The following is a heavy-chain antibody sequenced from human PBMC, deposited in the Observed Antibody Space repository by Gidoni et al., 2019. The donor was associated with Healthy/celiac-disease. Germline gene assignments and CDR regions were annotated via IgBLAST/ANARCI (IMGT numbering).Heavy chain of an antibody. CDR1: GGSFSGYY. CDR3: ASGPLRITMVRGVTRYGMDV. D-gene: IGHD3-10*01. Sequence: QVQLQQWGAGLLKPSETLSLTCAVYGGSFSGYYWSWIRQPPGKGLEWIGEINHSGSTNYNPSLKSRVTISVDTSKNQFSLKLSSVTAADTAVYYCASGPLRITMVRGVTRYGMDVWGQGTTVTVSS. V-gene: IGHV4-34*01. J-gene: IGHJ6*02. CDR2: INHSGST.